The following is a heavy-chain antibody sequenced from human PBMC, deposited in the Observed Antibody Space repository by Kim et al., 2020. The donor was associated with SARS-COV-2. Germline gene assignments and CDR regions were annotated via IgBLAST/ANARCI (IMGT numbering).Heavy chain of an antibody. D-gene: IGHD3-16*02. CDR1: GFTFSYYS. CDR3: ARDAVATFYDYTWGSYRPPSEGPMDV. Sequence: GGSLRLSCAASGFTFSYYSMHWVRQPPGKGLEWVALISYDENNKYYTDSVKGRFTISRDNSKNMLYLQMSSLTAADTAVSYCARDAVATFYDYTWGSYRPPSEGPMDVWGQGTTVTVSS. V-gene: IGHV3-30*04. CDR2: ISYDENNK. J-gene: IGHJ6*02.